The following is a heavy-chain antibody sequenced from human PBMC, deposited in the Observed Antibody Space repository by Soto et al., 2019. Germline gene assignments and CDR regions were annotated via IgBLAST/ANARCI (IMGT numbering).Heavy chain of an antibody. D-gene: IGHD6-25*01. V-gene: IGHV3-30*18. Sequence: QVHLVESGGGVVQPGRSLRLSCAASGFSFSLYGMHWVRQAPGKGLEWVAVTSSDESIKSYADSVKGRFTISRDNFKSTLYLQMNSLRPEDTAVYYCAKKSPGSVESLMDVWGQGTTVTVSS. CDR3: AKKSPGSVESLMDV. CDR1: GFSFSLYG. J-gene: IGHJ6*02. CDR2: TSSDESIK.